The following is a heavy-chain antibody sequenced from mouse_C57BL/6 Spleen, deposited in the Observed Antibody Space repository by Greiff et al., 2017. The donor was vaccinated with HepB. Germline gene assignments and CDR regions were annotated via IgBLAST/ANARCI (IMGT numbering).Heavy chain of an antibody. CDR1: GFTFSSYG. Sequence: EVQGVESGGDLVKPGGSLKLSCAASGFTFSSYGMSWVRQTPDKRLEWVATISSGGSYTYYPDSVKGRFTISRDNAKNTLYLQMSSLKSEDTAMYYCARQDSYYGSSYWFAYWGQGTLVTVSA. CDR2: ISSGGSYT. CDR3: ARQDSYYGSSYWFAY. D-gene: IGHD1-1*01. V-gene: IGHV5-6*01. J-gene: IGHJ3*01.